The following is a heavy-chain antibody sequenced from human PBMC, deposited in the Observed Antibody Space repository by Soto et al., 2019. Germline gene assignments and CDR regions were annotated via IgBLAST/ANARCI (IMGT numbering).Heavy chain of an antibody. J-gene: IGHJ6*02. CDR2: IYWDDDK. D-gene: IGHD2-15*01. Sequence: QITLKESGPTLVKPTQTLTLTCTFSGFSLSTSGVGVGWIRQPPGKALEWLALIYWDDDKRYSPSLTSRLTITKHTSNNQVVLTMTNIDPVDTATYYCAHVLVVVANYGMDVWGQGTTVTVSS. CDR3: AHVLVVVANYGMDV. CDR1: GFSLSTSGVG. V-gene: IGHV2-5*02.